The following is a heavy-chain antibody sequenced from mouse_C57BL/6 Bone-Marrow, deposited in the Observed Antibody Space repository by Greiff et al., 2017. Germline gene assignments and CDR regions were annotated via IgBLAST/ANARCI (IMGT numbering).Heavy chain of an antibody. CDR1: GYAFSSSW. V-gene: IGHV1-82*01. CDR3: ASITTVVATNY. D-gene: IGHD1-1*01. Sequence: VQLQQSGPELVKPGASVKISCKASGYAFSSSWMNWVKQRPGKGLEWIGRIYPGDGDTNYNGKFKGKATLTADKSSSTAYMQLTSLTSEDSAVYFCASITTVVATNYWGQGTTLTFSS. J-gene: IGHJ2*01. CDR2: IYPGDGDT.